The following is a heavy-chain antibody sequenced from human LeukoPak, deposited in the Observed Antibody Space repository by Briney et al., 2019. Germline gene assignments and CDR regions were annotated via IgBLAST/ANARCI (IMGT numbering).Heavy chain of an antibody. V-gene: IGHV3-30*18. Sequence: GGSLRLSCAASGFTFSSYGMHWVRQAPGKGLEWVAVISYDGSNKYYADSVKGRFTISRDNSKNTLYLQMNSLRAEDTAVYYCANVSRWSSSSRGLYDAFDIWGQGTMVTVSS. J-gene: IGHJ3*02. CDR2: ISYDGSNK. CDR1: GFTFSSYG. D-gene: IGHD6-13*01. CDR3: ANVSRWSSSSRGLYDAFDI.